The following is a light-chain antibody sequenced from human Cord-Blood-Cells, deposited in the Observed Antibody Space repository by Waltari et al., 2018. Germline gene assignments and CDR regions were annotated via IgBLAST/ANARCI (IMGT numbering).Light chain of an antibody. V-gene: IGKV1-39*01. Sequence: DIQMTQSPSSLSASVGDRVTITCRASQSISSYLNWYQQKPGKAPKLLIYAASSLQRGVPSRFSGSGSGTDFTLTISSLQPEDFATYYCQQSYSTPQELTFGGGTKVEIK. CDR1: QSISSY. J-gene: IGKJ4*01. CDR2: AAS. CDR3: QQSYSTPQELT.